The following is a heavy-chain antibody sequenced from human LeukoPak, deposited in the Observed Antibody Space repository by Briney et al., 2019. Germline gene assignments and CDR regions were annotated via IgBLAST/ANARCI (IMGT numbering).Heavy chain of an antibody. V-gene: IGHV4-59*08. CDR2: IYSSGCT. D-gene: IGHD7-27*01. CDR1: GGSISNYF. J-gene: IGHJ4*02. CDR3: ARRPTGDPKFDY. Sequence: KSSETLSLTCSVSGGSISNYFWTWIRQPPGKGLEWIGYIYSSGCTYYNTSLKCRVTISVDTSKNRFSLKLSTVTAADTAVYYCARRPTGDPKFDYWGQGTLVTVSS.